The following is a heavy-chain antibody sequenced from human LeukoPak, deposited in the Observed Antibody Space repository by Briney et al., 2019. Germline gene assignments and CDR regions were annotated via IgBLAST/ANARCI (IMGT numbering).Heavy chain of an antibody. V-gene: IGHV4-34*01. CDR3: ARVLSGWYYPYFDY. J-gene: IGHJ4*02. CDR1: GGSFSGYY. CDR2: INHSGST. D-gene: IGHD6-19*01. Sequence: SETLSLTCAVYGGSFSGYYWSWIRQPPGKGLEWIGEINHSGSTNYNPSLKSRVTISVDTSKNQFSLKLSSVTAADTAVYYCARVLSGWYYPYFDYWGQGTLVTVSS.